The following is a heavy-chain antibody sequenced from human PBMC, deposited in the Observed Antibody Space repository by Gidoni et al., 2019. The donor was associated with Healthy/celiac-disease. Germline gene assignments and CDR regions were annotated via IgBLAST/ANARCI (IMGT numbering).Heavy chain of an antibody. J-gene: IGHJ5*02. Sequence: QVQLVESGGGVVQPGRSLRLSCAASGFPFTSYGMHWVRPAPGKGLEWVAVRWYDGSNKYYADSVKGRFTISRDNSKNTLYLQMNSLRAEDTAVYYCARDFYCSSTSCPGFDPWGQGTLVTVSS. CDR3: ARDFYCSSTSCPGFDP. V-gene: IGHV3-33*01. CDR1: GFPFTSYG. CDR2: RWYDGSNK. D-gene: IGHD2-2*01.